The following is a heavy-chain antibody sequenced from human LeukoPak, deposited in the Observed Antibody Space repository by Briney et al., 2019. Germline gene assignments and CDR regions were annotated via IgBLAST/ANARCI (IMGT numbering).Heavy chain of an antibody. CDR1: GFTFSDYY. V-gene: IGHV3-11*04. CDR3: ARDKYYMDV. J-gene: IGHJ6*03. Sequence: PGGSLRLSCAAPGFTFSDYYMSWLRQAPGKGLEWVSYISSSSSTIYYADSVKGRFTISRDNAKNSLYLQMNSLRAEDTAVYYCARDKYYMDVWGKGTTVTVSS. CDR2: ISSSSSTI.